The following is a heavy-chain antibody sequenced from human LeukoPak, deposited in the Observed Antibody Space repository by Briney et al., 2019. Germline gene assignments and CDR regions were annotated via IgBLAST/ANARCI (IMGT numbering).Heavy chain of an antibody. V-gene: IGHV3-30*03. CDR3: ARVSSSGWSLRW. Sequence: GGSLRLSCAASGFTFSSYGMHWVRQAPGKGLEWVAVISYDGSNKYYADSVKGRFTISRDNSKNTLYLQMNSLRAEDTAVYYCARVSSSGWSLRWWGQGTLVTVSS. CDR1: GFTFSSYG. CDR2: ISYDGSNK. J-gene: IGHJ4*02. D-gene: IGHD6-19*01.